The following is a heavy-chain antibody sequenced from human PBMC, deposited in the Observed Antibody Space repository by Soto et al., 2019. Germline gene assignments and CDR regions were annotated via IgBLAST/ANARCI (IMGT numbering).Heavy chain of an antibody. J-gene: IGHJ4*02. Sequence: ASVKVSCKASGYTFTGYYMHWVRQAPGQGLEWMGWINPNTGGTTYGQKFQGRVTMTRDTSISTAYMELSRLSSDDTAVYYCARRSRYGHGWWTEYHLEYWGQGSLVTVSS. CDR1: GYTFTGYY. V-gene: IGHV1-2*02. D-gene: IGHD6-19*01. CDR3: ARRSRYGHGWWTEYHLEY. CDR2: INPNTGGT.